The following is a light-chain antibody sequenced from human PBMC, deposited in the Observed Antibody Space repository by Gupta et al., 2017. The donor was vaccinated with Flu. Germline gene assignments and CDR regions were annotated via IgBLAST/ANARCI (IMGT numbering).Light chain of an antibody. Sequence: DIQMTQSPSTVSASVGDRVTITCRASQGLGSWVAWYQQKAGKAPKVLIHAASSLETGVPSRFSGSGYGTDFTLSISSLQPEDFATYCCRQAKSFPLTFGGGTKVEIK. CDR2: AAS. J-gene: IGKJ4*01. CDR3: RQAKSFPLT. V-gene: IGKV1-12*01. CDR1: QGLGSW.